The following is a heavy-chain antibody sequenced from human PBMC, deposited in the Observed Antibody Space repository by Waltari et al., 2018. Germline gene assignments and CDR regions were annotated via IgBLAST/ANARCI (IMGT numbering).Heavy chain of an antibody. D-gene: IGHD5-18*01. CDR3: ARIRGYSYDNPYYYYMDV. V-gene: IGHV4-39*07. Sequence: QLQLQESGPGLVKPSETLSLTCTVSGGSISSSSYYWGWIRQPPGKGLEWIGSIYYSGSTYYNPSLKSRVTISVDTSKNQFSLKLSSVTAADTAVYYCARIRGYSYDNPYYYYMDVWGKGTTVTISS. CDR2: IYYSGST. J-gene: IGHJ6*03. CDR1: GGSISSSSYY.